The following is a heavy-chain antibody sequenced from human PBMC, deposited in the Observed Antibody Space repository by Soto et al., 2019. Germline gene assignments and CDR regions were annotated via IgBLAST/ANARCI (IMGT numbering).Heavy chain of an antibody. CDR3: ARDFYRYYGLDV. CDR2: IKQDESET. CDR1: GFTPDNYR. V-gene: IGHV3-7*01. J-gene: IGHJ6*02. D-gene: IGHD3-16*02. Sequence: GGPRDFTGGTSGFTPDNYRISWARHAPGKGLEWVANIKQDESETYYADSVKGRFTISRDNAKQSLFLQMTNLRVDDTAVYYCARDFYRYYGLDVWGRGTTVTVSS.